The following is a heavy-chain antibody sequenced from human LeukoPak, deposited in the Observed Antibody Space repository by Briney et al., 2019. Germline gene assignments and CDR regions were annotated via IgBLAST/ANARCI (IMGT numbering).Heavy chain of an antibody. CDR2: ISSSGSTT. CDR1: GFNFKNYE. D-gene: IGHD5-12*01. V-gene: IGHV3-48*03. Sequence: PGGSLRLSCTVSGFNFKNYEMKWVRQAPGKGLEWIAYISSSGSTTKYADSVKGRFTMSRDNAKNAVYMEMNGLRVEDTAVYYCARDRGWDGYGYAFLDYWGHGTLVTVSS. CDR3: ARDRGWDGYGYAFLDY. J-gene: IGHJ4*01.